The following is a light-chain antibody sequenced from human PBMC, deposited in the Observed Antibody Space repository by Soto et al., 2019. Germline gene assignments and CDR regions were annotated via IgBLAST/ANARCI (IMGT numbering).Light chain of an antibody. Sequence: QSALTQPASVSGAPGQSITVSCPGTSSDVGGYNYDSWYQQYPGKVPRLMIYDVTKRPSGVSSRFSGSKSGNTASLTISGLQAEDEADYYCSSYRRGSTYVFGTGTKLTVL. CDR1: SSDVGGYNY. CDR2: DVT. J-gene: IGLJ1*01. V-gene: IGLV2-14*01. CDR3: SSYRRGSTYV.